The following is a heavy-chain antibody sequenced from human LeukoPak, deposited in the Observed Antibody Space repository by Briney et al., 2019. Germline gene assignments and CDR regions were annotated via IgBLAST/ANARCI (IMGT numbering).Heavy chain of an antibody. CDR2: IYYSGST. CDR3: ASPINYDILTGYLTTFDY. CDR1: GGSISSSGYY. V-gene: IGHV4-39*01. J-gene: IGHJ4*02. Sequence: PSETLSLTCTVSGGSISSSGYYWGWIRQPPGKGLEWIGSIYYSGSTYYNPSLKSRVTISVDTSKNQFSLELSFVTAADTAVYYCASPINYDILTGYLTTFDYWGQGILATVSS. D-gene: IGHD3-9*01.